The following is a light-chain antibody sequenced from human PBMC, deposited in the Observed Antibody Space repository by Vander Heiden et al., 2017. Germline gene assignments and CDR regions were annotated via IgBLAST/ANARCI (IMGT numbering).Light chain of an antibody. J-gene: IGLJ2*01. CDR1: GSIIGADYD. Sequence: QSVLTQPPSVTGAPRHMVTTAGPGSGSIIGADYDVHWYQQLPGTAPKLLIYANSNRPSGVPDRFSGSKSGTSASLAITGLQAEDEADYYCQSDDSSLSGSVFGGGTKLTVL. V-gene: IGLV1-40*01. CDR3: QSDDSSLSGSV. CDR2: ANS.